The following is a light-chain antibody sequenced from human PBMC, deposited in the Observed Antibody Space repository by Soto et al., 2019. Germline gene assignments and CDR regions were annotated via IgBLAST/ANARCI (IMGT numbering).Light chain of an antibody. J-gene: IGKJ2*01. CDR2: EAA. CDR3: QKYNSATSA. CDR1: QGIYNF. V-gene: IGKV1-27*01. Sequence: DIQMTQSPSSLSASVGDRVTITCRASQGIYNFVAGYQTKPGKVPALLISEAATLQSGVPSRFSGRGAGSDFTLTISSLQPEDVATYFCQKYNSATSAFGQGNKLEIK.